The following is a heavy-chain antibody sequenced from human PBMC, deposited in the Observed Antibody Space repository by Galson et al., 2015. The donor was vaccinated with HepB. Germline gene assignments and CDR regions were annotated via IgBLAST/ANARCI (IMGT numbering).Heavy chain of an antibody. CDR1: GFTFSGSA. J-gene: IGHJ4*02. CDR2: IRSKANSYAT. CDR3: TLYDVAGTVWSDY. D-gene: IGHD6-19*01. Sequence: SLRLSCAASGFTFSGSAMHWVRQASGKGLEWVGRIRSKANSYATAYAASVKGRFTISRDDSKNTAYLQMNSLKTEDTAVYYCTLYDVAGTVWSDYWGQGTLVTVSS. V-gene: IGHV3-73*01.